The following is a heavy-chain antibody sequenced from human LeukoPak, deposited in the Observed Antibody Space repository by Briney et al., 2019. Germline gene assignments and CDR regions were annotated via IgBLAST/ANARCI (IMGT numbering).Heavy chain of an antibody. CDR1: GFTFSSYS. Sequence: QSGGSLRLSCAASGFTFSSYSMNWVRQAPGKGLEWVAVISYDGSNKYYADSVKGRFTISRDNSKNTLYLQMNSLRAEDTAVYYCAKVGGHDYGAIDYWGQGTLVTVSS. D-gene: IGHD4-17*01. CDR2: ISYDGSNK. V-gene: IGHV3-30*18. J-gene: IGHJ4*02. CDR3: AKVGGHDYGAIDY.